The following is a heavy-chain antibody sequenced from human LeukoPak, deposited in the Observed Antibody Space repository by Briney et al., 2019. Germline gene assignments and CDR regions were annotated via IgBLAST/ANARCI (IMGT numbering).Heavy chain of an antibody. CDR1: GFTFSSYS. J-gene: IGHJ4*02. Sequence: PGGSLRLSCAASGFTFSSYSMNWVRQAPGKGLEWVSSISSSSSYIYYADSVKGRFTISRDNSKNTLYLQMNSLRAEDTAVYYCAKTGQEMATIGFDYWGQGTLVTVSS. CDR2: ISSSSSYI. D-gene: IGHD5-24*01. CDR3: AKTGQEMATIGFDY. V-gene: IGHV3-21*04.